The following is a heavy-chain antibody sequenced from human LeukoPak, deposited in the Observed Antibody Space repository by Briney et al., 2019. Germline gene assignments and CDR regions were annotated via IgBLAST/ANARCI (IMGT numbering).Heavy chain of an antibody. J-gene: IGHJ4*02. Sequence: SETLSLTCAVYGGSFSGYYWSWIRQPPGKGLEWIGEINHSGSTNYNPSLKSRVTISVDTSKNQFSLKLSSVTAADTAVYYCARVIGLLPAAITPYYFDYWGQGTLVTVSS. V-gene: IGHV4-34*01. D-gene: IGHD2-2*02. CDR3: ARVIGLLPAAITPYYFDY. CDR1: GGSFSGYY. CDR2: INHSGST.